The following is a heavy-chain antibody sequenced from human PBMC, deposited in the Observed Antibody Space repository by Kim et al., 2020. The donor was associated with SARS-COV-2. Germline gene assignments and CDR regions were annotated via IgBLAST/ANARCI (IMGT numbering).Heavy chain of an antibody. Sequence: ASVKVSCKASGYTFTSYAMHWVRQAPGQRLEWMGWINAGNGNTKYSQKFQGRVTITRDTSASTAYMELSSLRSEDTAVYYCARGREQWLVTDVLAGYYYFDYWGQGTLVTVSS. CDR3: ARGREQWLVTDVLAGYYYFDY. CDR2: INAGNGNT. V-gene: IGHV1-3*01. CDR1: GYTFTSYA. D-gene: IGHD6-19*01. J-gene: IGHJ4*02.